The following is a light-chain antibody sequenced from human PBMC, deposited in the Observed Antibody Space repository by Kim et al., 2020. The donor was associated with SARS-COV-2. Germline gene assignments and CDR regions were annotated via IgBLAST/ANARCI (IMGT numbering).Light chain of an antibody. CDR3: QAWDSGTAVV. Sequence: VAPGQKASIPCAGDELGDKYVFWYQQKPGQSPVLVIYQDTKRPSGIPERFSASNSGNTATLTISGAQATDEADYYCQAWDSGTAVVFGEGTQLTVL. CDR1: ELGDKY. J-gene: IGLJ2*01. CDR2: QDT. V-gene: IGLV3-1*01.